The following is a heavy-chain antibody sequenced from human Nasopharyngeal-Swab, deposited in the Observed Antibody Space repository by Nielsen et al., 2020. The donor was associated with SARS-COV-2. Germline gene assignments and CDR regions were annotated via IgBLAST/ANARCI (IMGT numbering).Heavy chain of an antibody. Sequence: GGSLRLSCAASGFTLSSYEMNWVRQAPGKGLEWVSYISSSGSTIYYADSVKGRFTISRDNAKNSLYLQMNSLRAEDTAVYYCARELPGPPFLGPIDYWGQGTLVTVSS. V-gene: IGHV3-48*03. CDR3: ARELPGPPFLGPIDY. J-gene: IGHJ4*02. CDR1: GFTLSSYE. D-gene: IGHD3-3*01. CDR2: ISSSGSTI.